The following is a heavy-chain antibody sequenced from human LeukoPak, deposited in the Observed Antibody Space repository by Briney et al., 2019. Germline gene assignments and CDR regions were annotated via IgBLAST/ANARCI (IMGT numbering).Heavy chain of an antibody. D-gene: IGHD3-22*01. Sequence: SETLSLTCTVSGGSISRYYWSWIRQPPGKGLEWIGCIYYSGSTNYNPSLKSRVTMSVDTSKSQFSLRLSSVTAADTAVYYCARTRSGTYDSSGYFEYWGQGTLVTVSS. CDR1: GGSISRYY. J-gene: IGHJ4*02. V-gene: IGHV4-59*01. CDR3: ARTRSGTYDSSGYFEY. CDR2: IYYSGST.